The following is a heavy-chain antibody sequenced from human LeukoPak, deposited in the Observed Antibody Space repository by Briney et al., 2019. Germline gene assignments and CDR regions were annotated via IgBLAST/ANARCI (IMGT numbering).Heavy chain of an antibody. CDR2: IIPIFGKA. J-gene: IGHJ5*02. CDR3: ARDRWDIVVVLNWFDP. CDR1: GGTFSSYA. Sequence: SVKVSCKASGGTFSSYAISWVRQAPGQGLEWVGGIIPIFGKANYAQKFQGRVTITADESTSTAYMELSSLRSEDTAVYYCARDRWDIVVVLNWFDPWGQGTLVTVSS. V-gene: IGHV1-69*13. D-gene: IGHD2-2*01.